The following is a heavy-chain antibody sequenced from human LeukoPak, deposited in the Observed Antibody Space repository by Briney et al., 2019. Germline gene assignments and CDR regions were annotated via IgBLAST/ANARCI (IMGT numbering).Heavy chain of an antibody. CDR3: ATSRGIRGWDFDY. CDR2: ISGGSGVTT. J-gene: IGHJ4*02. V-gene: IGHV3-23*01. Sequence: PGGSLRLSCAASGFTFNRYSMSWVRQAPGKGLEWVSTISGGSGVTTYFADSVKGRFIISRDNSKNSLFLQMNSLRAEDTAVYYCATSRGIRGWDFDYWGQGTLVTVSS. D-gene: IGHD3-10*01. CDR1: GFTFNRYS.